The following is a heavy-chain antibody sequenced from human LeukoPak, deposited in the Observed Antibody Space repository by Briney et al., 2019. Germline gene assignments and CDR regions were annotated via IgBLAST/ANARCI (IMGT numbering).Heavy chain of an antibody. CDR1: EFTFISYW. V-gene: IGHV3-7*01. CDR3: ARDFQAF. Sequence: GGSLRLSCAASEFTFISYWMSGSGRAQGRGPEWVASIKGDGSDKQYVGSVKGRFTISRDNAKNSLYLQMDRLRVEDTAVYYCARDFQAFWGQGALVTVSS. J-gene: IGHJ4*02. CDR2: IKGDGSDK.